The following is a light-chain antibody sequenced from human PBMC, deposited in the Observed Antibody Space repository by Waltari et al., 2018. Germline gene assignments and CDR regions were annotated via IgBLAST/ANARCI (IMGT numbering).Light chain of an antibody. Sequence: EIVLTQSPGTLSLSPGERATLSCRASHSVSSRFLAWYQQKPGLAPRLLIHGASSRATGIPDRFSGTGSGTDFTLTISRLETEDFAVYYCQHYGSSPPVTFGGGTKVEIK. J-gene: IGKJ4*01. CDR2: GAS. CDR3: QHYGSSPPVT. V-gene: IGKV3-20*01. CDR1: HSVSSRF.